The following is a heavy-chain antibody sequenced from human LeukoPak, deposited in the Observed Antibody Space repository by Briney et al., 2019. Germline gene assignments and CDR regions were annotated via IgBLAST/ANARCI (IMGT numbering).Heavy chain of an antibody. J-gene: IGHJ4*02. D-gene: IGHD3-16*02. CDR1: GFTFSSYA. CDR3: AKEVRGRYYDYVWGSYRYTLPFDY. V-gene: IGHV3-23*01. Sequence: GGSLRLSCAASGFTFSSYAMSWVRQAPGKGLEWVSAISGSGGRTYYADSVKGRFTISRDNSKNTLYLQMNSLRAEDTAVYYCAKEVRGRYYDYVWGSYRYTLPFDYWGQGTLVIVSS. CDR2: ISGSGGRT.